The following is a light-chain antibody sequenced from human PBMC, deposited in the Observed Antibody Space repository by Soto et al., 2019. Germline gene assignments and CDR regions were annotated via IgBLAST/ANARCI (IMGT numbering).Light chain of an antibody. CDR3: QQRSNCPIT. J-gene: IGKJ5*01. Sequence: EIVLTQSPATLSLSPGESVTLSCRTSQSVSTYFAWYQQKPGRAPRLLIYDASNRATGIPARFIGSGSGTDFTLTISSLVPEDFAVYYCQQRSNCPITFGQGTRLEIK. V-gene: IGKV3-11*01. CDR1: QSVSTY. CDR2: DAS.